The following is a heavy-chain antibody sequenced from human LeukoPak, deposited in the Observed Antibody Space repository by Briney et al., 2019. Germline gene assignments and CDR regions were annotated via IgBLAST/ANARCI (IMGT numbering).Heavy chain of an antibody. CDR1: GFTFTSYA. CDR2: ISASGVTT. CDR3: ARRPRDTSGYYLGAFEV. J-gene: IGHJ3*01. V-gene: IGHV3-23*01. Sequence: PGGSLRLSCAASGFTFTSYAMTWVRQAPGEGLEWVSGISASGVTTYYTASVKGRFTISRDNSKNTLYLQMNSLRAEDTAVYYCARRPRDTSGYYLGAFEVWGQGTMVTVSS. D-gene: IGHD3-22*01.